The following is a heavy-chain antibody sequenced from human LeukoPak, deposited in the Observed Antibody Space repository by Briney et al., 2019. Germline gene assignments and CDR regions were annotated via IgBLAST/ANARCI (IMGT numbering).Heavy chain of an antibody. CDR1: GFTFSSYA. Sequence: GGSLRLPCAASGFTFSSYAMSWVRQAPGKGLEWVSAISGSGGSTYYADSVKGRFTISRDNSKNTLYLQMNSLRAEDTAVYYCASHGSGSYYKTNWFDPWGQGTLVTVSS. D-gene: IGHD3-10*01. J-gene: IGHJ5*02. CDR2: ISGSGGST. V-gene: IGHV3-23*01. CDR3: ASHGSGSYYKTNWFDP.